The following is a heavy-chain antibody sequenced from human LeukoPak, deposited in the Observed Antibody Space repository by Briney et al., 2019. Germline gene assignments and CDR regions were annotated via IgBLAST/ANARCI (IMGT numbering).Heavy chain of an antibody. J-gene: IGHJ4*02. V-gene: IGHV4-34*01. CDR3: ARFLRWGYYFDY. CDR2: INHSGST. CDR1: GGSFSGYY. D-gene: IGHD1-26*01. Sequence: PSETLSLTCAVYGGSFSGYYWSWIRQPPGKGLEWIGEINHSGSTNYNPSLKSRVTISVDTSKNQFSLKLSSVTAADTAVYYCARFLRWGYYFDYWGQGTLVTVSS.